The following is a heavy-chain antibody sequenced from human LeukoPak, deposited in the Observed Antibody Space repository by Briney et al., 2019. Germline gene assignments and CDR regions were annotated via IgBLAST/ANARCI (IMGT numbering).Heavy chain of an antibody. D-gene: IGHD3-10*02. J-gene: IGHJ3*02. CDR1: GGSITSYY. CDR3: GRRTYYVPFDI. CDR2: IYYSGST. V-gene: IGHV4-59*04. Sequence: SETLSLTCIVPGGSITSYYWSWIRQPPGKGLEWIGCIYYSGSTYYNPSLKSRVTISVDTSKDQFSLKLSSVTAADTAVYYCGRRTYYVPFDIGGQGTMVTVSS.